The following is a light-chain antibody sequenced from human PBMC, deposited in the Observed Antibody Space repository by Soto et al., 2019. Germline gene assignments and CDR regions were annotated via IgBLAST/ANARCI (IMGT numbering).Light chain of an antibody. Sequence: QSALTQPASVSGSPGQSITISCTGTSSDVGGYDYVSWYQLHPGKAPKLMVFEVNNRPSGVSYRFSGSKSGNTASLTISGLQADDEADYFCSTYTSASTSFGGGTKVTVL. CDR3: STYTSASTS. J-gene: IGLJ2*01. V-gene: IGLV2-14*01. CDR2: EVN. CDR1: SSDVGGYDY.